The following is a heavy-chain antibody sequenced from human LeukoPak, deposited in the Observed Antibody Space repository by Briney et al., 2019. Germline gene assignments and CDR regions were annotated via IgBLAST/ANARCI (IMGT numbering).Heavy chain of an antibody. CDR2: INTDGSST. CDR3: ARGEYDFWSGPTHYVY. V-gene: IGHV3-74*01. D-gene: IGHD3-3*01. J-gene: IGHJ4*02. Sequence: GGSLRLSCAASGFTFISYWMHWVRQAPGKGLVWVSRINTDGSSTSYADSVKGRFTISRDNAKNTLYLQMNSLRAEDTAVYYCARGEYDFWSGPTHYVYWGQGILVTVSS. CDR1: GFTFISYW.